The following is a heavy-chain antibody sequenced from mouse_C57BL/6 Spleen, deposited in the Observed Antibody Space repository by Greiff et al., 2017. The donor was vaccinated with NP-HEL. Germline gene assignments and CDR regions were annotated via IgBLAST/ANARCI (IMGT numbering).Heavy chain of an antibody. V-gene: IGHV1-18*01. CDR3: ARSLYSKYGWLAY. CDR1: GYTFTDYN. J-gene: IGHJ3*01. Sequence: VHVKQSGPELVKPGASVKIPCTASGYTFTDYNMDWVKQSHGQSLEWIGDINPNNGGTIYNQKFKGKATLTVDTSSSTAYMELRSLTSEDTAVYDCARSLYSKYGWLAYWGQGTLVTVSA. CDR2: INPNNGGT. D-gene: IGHD2-5*01.